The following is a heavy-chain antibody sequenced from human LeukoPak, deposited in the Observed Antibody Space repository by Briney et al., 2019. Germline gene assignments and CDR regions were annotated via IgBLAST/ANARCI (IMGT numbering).Heavy chain of an antibody. CDR1: GYNFNNYG. CDR2: ISAYNGNT. Sequence: ASVKVSCKTSGYNFNNYGTSWVRQAPGQGLEWMGWISAYNGNTNYAQKLQGRVTMTTDTSTSTAYMELRSLRSDDTAVYYCARALSLVVPAATIYYYYGMDVWGQGTTVTVSS. V-gene: IGHV1-18*01. D-gene: IGHD2-2*01. J-gene: IGHJ6*02. CDR3: ARALSLVVPAATIYYYYGMDV.